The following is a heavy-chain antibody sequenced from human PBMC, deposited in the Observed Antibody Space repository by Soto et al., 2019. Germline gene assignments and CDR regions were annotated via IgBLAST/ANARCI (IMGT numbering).Heavy chain of an antibody. CDR1: GFAVSSNY. J-gene: IGHJ4*02. V-gene: IGHV3-66*04. D-gene: IGHD6-19*01. Sequence: EVQLVESGGGLVQPGGSLRLSCAASGFAVSSNYMSWVRQAPGKGLEWVSFIYNSGSTYYADSVKGRFIISRDNSKNTLYLQMNSLRADDTGVYYCAKPKAFSSGWLPFDYWGQGTLVTVSS. CDR2: IYNSGST. CDR3: AKPKAFSSGWLPFDY.